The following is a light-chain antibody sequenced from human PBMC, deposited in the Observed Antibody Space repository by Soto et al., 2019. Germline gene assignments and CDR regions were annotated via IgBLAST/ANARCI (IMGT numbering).Light chain of an antibody. V-gene: IGLV1-44*01. CDR2: SND. CDR1: SSDVGSNT. J-gene: IGLJ1*01. CDR3: CSYVGARTYV. Sequence: QSVLTQPPSASATPGQRVTISCSGRSSDVGSNTVNWYQQFPGAAPKLLIYSNDQRPSGVPDRFSASKSGTSASLAISGLQSEDEADYYCCSYVGARTYVFGTGTKVTVL.